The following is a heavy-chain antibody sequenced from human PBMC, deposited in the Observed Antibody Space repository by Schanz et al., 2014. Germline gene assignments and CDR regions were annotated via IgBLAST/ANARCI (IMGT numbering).Heavy chain of an antibody. CDR1: GFTLSNSD. J-gene: IGHJ4*02. V-gene: IGHV3-13*01. Sequence: EVQLLESGGGLVQPGRSLRLSCAASGFTLSNSDMHWVRQGTGKGLEWVSTIGYLGDTYYPDSVKGRFTVSRDSGQNSLYLQMNSLRADDTAVYFCARAHGNNWYGKGLDYWGQGTQVTVSS. CDR2: IGYLGDT. D-gene: IGHD1-1*01. CDR3: ARAHGNNWYGKGLDY.